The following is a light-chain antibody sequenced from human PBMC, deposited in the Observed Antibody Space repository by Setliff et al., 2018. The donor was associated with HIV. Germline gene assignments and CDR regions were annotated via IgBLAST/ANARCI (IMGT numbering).Light chain of an antibody. CDR3: CSYASYSTHVV. Sequence: QSVLTQPASVSGSPGQSITISCSDVGTFNLVSWYQQYPGKVPKLLLYEGIKRLSGVSNRFSGSKSGNTASLTISGLQAEDEANYYCCSYASYSTHVVFGGGTKVTVL. V-gene: IGLV2-23*01. CDR2: EGI. J-gene: IGLJ2*01. CDR1: DVGTFNL.